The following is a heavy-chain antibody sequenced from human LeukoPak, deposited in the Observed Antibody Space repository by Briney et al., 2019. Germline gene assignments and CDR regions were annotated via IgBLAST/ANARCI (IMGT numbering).Heavy chain of an antibody. CDR1: GGSFSGYY. CDR3: ARANDLYDSSGYYDY. CDR2: INHSGST. D-gene: IGHD3-22*01. V-gene: IGHV4-34*01. J-gene: IGHJ4*02. Sequence: PSETLSLTCAVYGGSFSGYYWSWIRQPPGKGLEWIGEINHSGSTNYNPSLKSRVTISVDTSKNQFSLKLSSVTAADTAVYYCARANDLYDSSGYYDYWGQGTLVTVSS.